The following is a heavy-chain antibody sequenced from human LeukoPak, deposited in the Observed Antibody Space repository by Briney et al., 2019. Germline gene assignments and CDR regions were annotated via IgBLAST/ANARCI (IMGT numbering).Heavy chain of an antibody. J-gene: IGHJ4*02. CDR3: ARQGGSGSLFDY. Sequence: SETLSLTCTVSGGSISSRSYYWGWIRQPPGKGLEWIGSICYTGSTYYNPSLKSRVTMSVDTSKNQFSLKLSSVTAADTAVYYCARQGGSGSLFDYWGQGTLVTVSS. CDR1: GGSISSRSYY. D-gene: IGHD3-22*01. V-gene: IGHV4-39*01. CDR2: ICYTGST.